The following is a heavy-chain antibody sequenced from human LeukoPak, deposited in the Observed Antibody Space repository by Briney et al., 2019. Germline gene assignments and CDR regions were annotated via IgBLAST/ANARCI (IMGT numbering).Heavy chain of an antibody. Sequence: SETLYLTCTVSSVAISSYYWSWIRKPPGKVLEWIGYIYYSGSTNYNPSLKSRVTISVDTSKNQFSLKLSSVTAADTAVYYCARRNSPGGWFDPWGQGTLVTVSS. D-gene: IGHD2-21*01. CDR3: ARRNSPGGWFDP. CDR2: IYYSGST. J-gene: IGHJ5*02. V-gene: IGHV4-59*08. CDR1: SVAISSYY.